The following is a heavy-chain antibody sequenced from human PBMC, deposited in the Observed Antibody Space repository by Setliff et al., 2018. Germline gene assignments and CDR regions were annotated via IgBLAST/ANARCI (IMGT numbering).Heavy chain of an antibody. J-gene: IGHJ4*02. Sequence: SETLSLTCTVYGGSISSSSYYWGCIRQPPGKGLEWIGSIYYSGSTYYDPSLTSRVTISVDTSKNQFSLKLSSVTAADTAVYYCAREWVVVAAMDYWGQGTLVTVSS. V-gene: IGHV4-39*07. CDR2: IYYSGST. CDR1: GGSISSSSYY. CDR3: AREWVVVAAMDY. D-gene: IGHD2-15*01.